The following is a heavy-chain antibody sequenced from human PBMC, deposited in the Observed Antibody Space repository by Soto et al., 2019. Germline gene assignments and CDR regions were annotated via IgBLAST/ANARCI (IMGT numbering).Heavy chain of an antibody. CDR1: GDSVSSNSAA. V-gene: IGHV6-1*01. CDR2: TYYRSKWYN. J-gene: IGHJ6*02. D-gene: IGHD2-2*01. Sequence: SQTLSLTCAISGDSVSSNSAAWNWIRQSPSRGLEWLGRTYYRSKWYNDYAVSVKSRITINPDTSKNQFSLQLNSVTPEDTAVYYCARVVVRPPICSSTSCYGSGMDVWGQGTTVTVSS. CDR3: ARVVVRPPICSSTSCYGSGMDV.